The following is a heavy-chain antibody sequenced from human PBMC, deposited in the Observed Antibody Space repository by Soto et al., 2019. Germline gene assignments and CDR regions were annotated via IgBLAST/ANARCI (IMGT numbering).Heavy chain of an antibody. D-gene: IGHD6-13*01. CDR3: ARSQQQLVHNWFDP. CDR2: INPNSGGT. CDR1: GYTFTGHY. V-gene: IGHV1-2*04. J-gene: IGHJ5*02. Sequence: GASVKVSCKASGYTFTGHYMHWVRQAPGQGLEWMGWINPNSGGTNYAQKFQGWVTMTGDTSISTAYMELSRLRSDDTAVYYCARSQQQLVHNWFDPWGQGTLVTVSS.